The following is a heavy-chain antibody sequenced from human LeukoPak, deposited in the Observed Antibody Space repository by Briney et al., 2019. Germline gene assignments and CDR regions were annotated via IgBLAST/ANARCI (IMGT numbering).Heavy chain of an antibody. CDR2: ISSSGSTI. Sequence: GGSLRLSCAASGFTFSSYEMNWVRQAPGKGLEWVSYISSSGSTIYYADSVKGRFTISRDNAKNSLYPQMNSLRAEDTAVYYCASRAAAHWYFDLWGRGTLVTVSS. J-gene: IGHJ2*01. CDR1: GFTFSSYE. CDR3: ASRAAAHWYFDL. V-gene: IGHV3-48*03. D-gene: IGHD6-13*01.